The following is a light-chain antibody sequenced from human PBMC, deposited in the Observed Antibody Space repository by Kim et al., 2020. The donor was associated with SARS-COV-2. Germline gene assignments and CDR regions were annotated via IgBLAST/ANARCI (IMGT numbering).Light chain of an antibody. CDR3: QSYDRKYNWV. CDR1: SDSIASNY. V-gene: IGLV6-57*01. CDR2: EDN. Sequence: NFMLTQPHSVSESPGKTVIISCTRSSDSIASNYVQWYQQRPGSSPTTIILEDNQRPSGVPDRFSGSIDISSNSASLTISGLKTEDEADYYCQSYDRKYNWVFGGGTKLTVL. J-gene: IGLJ3*02.